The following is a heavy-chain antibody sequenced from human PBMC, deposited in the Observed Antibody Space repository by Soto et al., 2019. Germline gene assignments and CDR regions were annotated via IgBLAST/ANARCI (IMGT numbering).Heavy chain of an antibody. J-gene: IGHJ5*02. D-gene: IGHD2-2*01. CDR3: AGAVSAARASWVDP. CDR1: GGSISSSNW. V-gene: IGHV4-4*02. CDR2: IYHSGSI. Sequence: QVQLQESGPGRVKPSGTLSLTCGVSGGSISSSNWWSWVRQPPGKGLEWIGEIYHSGSINFNLSLKSRVTIGVDKSKNQFSLKLSSVTAADTAVYYCAGAVSAARASWVDPWGQGTLVTVSS.